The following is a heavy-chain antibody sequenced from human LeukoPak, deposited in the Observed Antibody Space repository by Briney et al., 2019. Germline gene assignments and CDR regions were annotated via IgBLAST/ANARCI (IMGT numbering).Heavy chain of an antibody. CDR2: IIPIFGTA. CDR3: ARSPARESSFDP. V-gene: IGHV1-69*13. D-gene: IGHD1-26*01. Sequence: SVKVSCKASGGTFSSYAISWVRQAPGQGLEWMGGIIPIFGTANYAQKFQGRVSITADESTSTAYMELSSLRSEDTAVYYCARSPARESSFDPWGQGTLVTVSS. J-gene: IGHJ5*02. CDR1: GGTFSSYA.